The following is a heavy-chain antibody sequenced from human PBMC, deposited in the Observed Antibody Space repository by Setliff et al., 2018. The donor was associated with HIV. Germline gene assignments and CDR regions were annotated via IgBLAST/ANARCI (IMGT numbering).Heavy chain of an antibody. CDR3: ARGSDYMWVNYRFPFDY. D-gene: IGHD3-16*02. CDR1: GGSFRGYY. J-gene: IGHJ4*02. CDR2: INHSGST. V-gene: IGHV4-34*01. Sequence: SETLSLTCAVYGGSFRGYYWSWIRQPPGKGLEWIGEINHSGSTNYNPYLTSRVTISVDTSKSQFSLKLSSVTAADTALYYCARGSDYMWVNYRFPFDYWGQGTLVTVSS.